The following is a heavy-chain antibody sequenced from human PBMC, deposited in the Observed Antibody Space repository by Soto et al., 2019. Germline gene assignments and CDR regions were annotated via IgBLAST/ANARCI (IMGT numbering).Heavy chain of an antibody. J-gene: IGHJ6*02. D-gene: IGHD3-9*01. CDR3: ARYFDPLDG. Sequence: VQLVQSGAEVKKPVASVKLSCKASGYTFTFYDLNWVRQAPGRGLEWMGCMSPSTGNTGYAQRFQGRVPMTSDTSISTAYLEVTRLRPDDTAVYYCARYFDPLDGWGPGTTVTVSS. CDR1: GYTFTFYD. V-gene: IGHV1-8*01. CDR2: MSPSTGNT.